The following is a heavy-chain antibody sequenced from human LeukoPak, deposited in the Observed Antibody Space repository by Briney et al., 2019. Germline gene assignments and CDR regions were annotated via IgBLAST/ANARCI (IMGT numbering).Heavy chain of an antibody. CDR3: VRGSYGAYDY. CDR1: GFNFNTYT. Sequence: GGSLRLSCAASGFNFNTYTMNWVRQAPGKGLEWVSSISSDSSYIYYADAVHGRFTVSRDNAKYSLYLQMNSQRAEDTAVYYCVRGSYGAYDYWGQGSLVTVSS. D-gene: IGHD4-17*01. V-gene: IGHV3-21*01. CDR2: ISSDSSYI. J-gene: IGHJ4*02.